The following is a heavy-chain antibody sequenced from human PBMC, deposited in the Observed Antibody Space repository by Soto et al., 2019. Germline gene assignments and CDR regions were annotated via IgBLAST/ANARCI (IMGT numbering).Heavy chain of an antibody. Sequence: SETLSHTNTVAGGSISHYFWTWFRQPPGKRLEWIGYIYYSGRTNYNPSLKSRVSISVDTSKNQFSLKLSSVSAADTAVYYCARGAGVKFFGDYWGQGTLV. CDR1: GGSISHYF. CDR2: IYYSGRT. CDR3: ARGAGVKFFGDY. D-gene: IGHD3-3*01. V-gene: IGHV4-59*12. J-gene: IGHJ4*02.